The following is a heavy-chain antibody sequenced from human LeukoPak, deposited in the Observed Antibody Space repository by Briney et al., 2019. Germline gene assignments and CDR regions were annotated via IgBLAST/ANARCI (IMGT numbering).Heavy chain of an antibody. V-gene: IGHV1-69*04. CDR1: GGTFSSYA. CDR2: IIPILGIA. J-gene: IGHJ6*02. CDR3: ARGNSRWSTPSSSYYYRMDV. Sequence: SVKVSCKASGGTFSSYAISWVRQAPGQGLEWMGRIIPILGIANYAQKFQGRVTITADKSTSTAYMELSSLRSEDTAVYYCARGNSRWSTPSSSYYYRMDVWGQGTTVAVSS. D-gene: IGHD4-23*01.